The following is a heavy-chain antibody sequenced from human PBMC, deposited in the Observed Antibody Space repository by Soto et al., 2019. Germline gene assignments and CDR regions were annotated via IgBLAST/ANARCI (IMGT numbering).Heavy chain of an antibody. CDR3: ARDLGLSSSNYFDF. CDR1: GFTFTDYY. V-gene: IGHV3-11*05. D-gene: IGHD3-10*01. CDR2: ISGSTDYL. Sequence: QVQLVESGGDLVKPGGSLRLSCAASGFTFTDYYMSWLRQALGQGLQWLSYISGSTDYLNYADSVKGRFTISRDNAKNLLYLQMASLRADDTAVYYCARDLGLSSSNYFDFWGQGTLVTVSS. J-gene: IGHJ4*02.